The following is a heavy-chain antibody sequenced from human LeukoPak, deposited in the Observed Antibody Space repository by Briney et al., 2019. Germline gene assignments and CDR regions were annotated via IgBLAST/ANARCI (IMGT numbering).Heavy chain of an antibody. CDR3: ARDIIVGATFEYY. Sequence: GFLILSCAAPGFTLCSHGMRWGRPGPGEGVGWGSAISGSGGSTYYADSVKGRFTISRDNSKNTLYLQMNSLRAEDTAVYYCARDIIVGATFEYYWGQGTLVTVSS. CDR1: GFTLCSHG. CDR2: ISGSGGST. J-gene: IGHJ4*02. D-gene: IGHD1-26*01. V-gene: IGHV3-23*01.